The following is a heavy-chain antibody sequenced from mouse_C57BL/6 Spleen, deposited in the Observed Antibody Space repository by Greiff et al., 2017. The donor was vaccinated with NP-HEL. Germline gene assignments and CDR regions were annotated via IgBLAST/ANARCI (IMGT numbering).Heavy chain of an antibody. CDR1: GYSITSGYY. CDR2: ISYDGSN. D-gene: IGHD3-3*01. V-gene: IGHV3-6*01. CDR3: ARDREYYFDY. J-gene: IGHJ2*01. Sequence: DVKLQESGPGLVKPSQSLSLTCSVTGYSITSGYYWNWIRQFPGNKLEWMGYISYDGSNNYNPSLKNRISITRDTSKNQFFLKLNSVTTEDTATYYCARDREYYFDYWGQGTTLTVSS.